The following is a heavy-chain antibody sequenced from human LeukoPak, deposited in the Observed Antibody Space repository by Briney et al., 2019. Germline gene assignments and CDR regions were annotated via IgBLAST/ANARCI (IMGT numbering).Heavy chain of an antibody. CDR2: IYHSGST. D-gene: IGHD2-2*01. CDR3: ARPGYHYYYYYMDV. CDR1: GGSISSGGYY. Sequence: SQTLSLTCTVSGGSISSGGYYWSWIRQPPGKGLEWIGYIYHSGSTYYNPSLKSRVTISVDRSKNQLSLKLSSVTAADTAVYYCARPGYHYYYYYMDVWGKGTTVTVSS. J-gene: IGHJ6*03. V-gene: IGHV4-30-2*01.